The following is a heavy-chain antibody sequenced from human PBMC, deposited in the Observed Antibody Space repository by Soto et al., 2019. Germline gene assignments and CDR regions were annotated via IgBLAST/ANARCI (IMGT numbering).Heavy chain of an antibody. CDR2: ISNAGSNK. J-gene: IGHJ6*02. CDR1: GFTFSSYG. D-gene: IGHD6-25*01. Sequence: VGSLRLSCAASGFTFSSYGIHWVRQAPGKGLEWVAFISNAGSNKYYEDSVKGRFTISRDNSKNTLYLQMNSLRAEDTAVYYCAKDRLANPPYYYYYYGMDVWGQGTTVTVSS. CDR3: AKDRLANPPYYYYYYGMDV. V-gene: IGHV3-30*18.